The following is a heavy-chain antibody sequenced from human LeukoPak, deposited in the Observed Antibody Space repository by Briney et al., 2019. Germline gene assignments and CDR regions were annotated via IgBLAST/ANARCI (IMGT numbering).Heavy chain of an antibody. V-gene: IGHV4-59*12. D-gene: IGHD6-13*01. Sequence: SETLSLTCTVSGGSISSYYWSWIRQPPGKGLEWIGYIYYSGSTNYNPSLKSRVTMSVDTSKNQFSLKLSSVTAADTAVYYCARPANPGIAAAGHFDYWGQGTLVTVSS. CDR1: GGSISSYY. J-gene: IGHJ4*02. CDR3: ARPANPGIAAAGHFDY. CDR2: IYYSGST.